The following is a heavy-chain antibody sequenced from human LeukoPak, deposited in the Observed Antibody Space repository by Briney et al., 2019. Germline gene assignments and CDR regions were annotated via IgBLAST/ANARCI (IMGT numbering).Heavy chain of an antibody. CDR3: AKESYPEGGYGSN. J-gene: IGHJ4*02. CDR1: GFTFSSYE. Sequence: GGSLRLSCAASGFTFSSYEMNWVRQAPGKGLEWVSYISSSGSTIYYADSVKGRFTISRDNSKNTLYLQMNSLRAEDTAVYYCAKESYPEGGYGSNWGQGTLVTVSS. CDR2: ISSSGSTI. D-gene: IGHD3-10*01. V-gene: IGHV3-48*03.